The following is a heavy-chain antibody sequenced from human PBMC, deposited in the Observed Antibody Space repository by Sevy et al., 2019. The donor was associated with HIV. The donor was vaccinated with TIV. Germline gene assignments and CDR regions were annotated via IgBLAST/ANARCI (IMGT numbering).Heavy chain of an antibody. CDR3: ARGQREHPF. D-gene: IGHD1-26*01. Sequence: SETLSLTCAVYGGSFSGYYWTWIRQPPGKGLEWIGEIMPDGITNYNPSLKSRVTISIDTSKNQFSLKVKSVTAADTAIYYCARGQREHPFWGQGTQVTVSS. V-gene: IGHV4-34*01. CDR2: IMPDGIT. J-gene: IGHJ4*02. CDR1: GGSFSGYY.